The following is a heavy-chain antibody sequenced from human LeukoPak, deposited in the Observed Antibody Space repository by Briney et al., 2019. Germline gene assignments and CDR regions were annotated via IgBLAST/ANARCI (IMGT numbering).Heavy chain of an antibody. V-gene: IGHV1-2*02. Sequence: SSVKDSCKASGYTFTGYYMHWVRQAPGQGLEWMGWINPNSGGTNYAQKFQGRVTMTRDTSISTAYMELSRLRSDDTAVYYCARVGYDPLLSFDYWGQGTLVTVSS. J-gene: IGHJ4*02. D-gene: IGHD5-12*01. CDR1: GYTFTGYY. CDR2: INPNSGGT. CDR3: ARVGYDPLLSFDY.